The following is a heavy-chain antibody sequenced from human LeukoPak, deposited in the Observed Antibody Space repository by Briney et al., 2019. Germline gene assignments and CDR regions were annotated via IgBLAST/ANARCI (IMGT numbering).Heavy chain of an antibody. CDR3: ARDLPGGGATNY. CDR1: GYTFTGYY. Sequence: ASVKVSCKASGYTFTGYYMHWVRQAPGQGLEWMGWINPNSGGTNYAQKFQGRVTMTRDTSISTAYMELSRLRSDDTAVYYCARDLPGGGATNYWGQGTLVTVSS. V-gene: IGHV1-2*02. CDR2: INPNSGGT. D-gene: IGHD1-26*01. J-gene: IGHJ4*02.